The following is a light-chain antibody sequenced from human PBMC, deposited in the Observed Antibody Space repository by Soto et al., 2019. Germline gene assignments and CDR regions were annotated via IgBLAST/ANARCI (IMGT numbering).Light chain of an antibody. CDR1: QIVSSNY. CDR2: GIS. V-gene: IGKV3-20*01. CDR3: QHYGNSPPSVT. Sequence: SVLTQSPGTLSLSPGEISTLYFMSIQIVSSNYLAWYQQKPGQAPRLLISGISRRAAGIPDRFSGSGSRTDFTLIITRLEAEDFAVYYCQHYGNSPPSVTFGPGTKVDI. J-gene: IGKJ3*01.